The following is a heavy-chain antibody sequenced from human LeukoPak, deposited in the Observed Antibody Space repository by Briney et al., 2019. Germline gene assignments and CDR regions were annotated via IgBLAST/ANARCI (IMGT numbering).Heavy chain of an antibody. CDR3: ARNAPFDY. J-gene: IGHJ4*02. Sequence: PGGTLRLSCAASGFTYSTYWMSWVRQAPGKGLEWVANINQDGSEKYYVDSVRGRFPISRDNAKNSLYLQMNSLRGEDTAVYYCARNAPFDYWGQGTLVTVSS. CDR2: INQDGSEK. CDR1: GFTYSTYW. V-gene: IGHV3-7*01.